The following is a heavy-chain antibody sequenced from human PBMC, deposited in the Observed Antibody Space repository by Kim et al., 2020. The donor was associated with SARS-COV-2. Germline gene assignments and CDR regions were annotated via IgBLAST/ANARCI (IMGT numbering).Heavy chain of an antibody. J-gene: IGHJ5*02. CDR3: ARQDHSDHGEPNWFDP. V-gene: IGHV4-39*01. Sequence: SETLSLTCIVSGGSLSGSSDYWAWIREPPGKGLEWIGSVYSSGGTRYSPSLKSRVTISVDTSKNQFSLKFTSVTAADTALYYCARQDHSDHGEPNWFDPWGQGILVTVSS. CDR1: GGSLSGSSDY. CDR2: VYSSGGT. D-gene: IGHD4-17*01.